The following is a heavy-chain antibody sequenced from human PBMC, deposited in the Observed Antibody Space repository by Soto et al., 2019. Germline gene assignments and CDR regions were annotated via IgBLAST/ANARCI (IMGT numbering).Heavy chain of an antibody. CDR3: ASYCRGGTCDASSFEY. Sequence: QVQLQESGPGLVKPSQTLSLTCTVSGGSISSGGYYWSWIRQHPGKSLEWTGYIYYSGSSYYNTSLKRPVTISGYTSKSPVSLKLSAVSAAVTALEDGASYCRGGTCDASSFEYWGQGPGVNVSS. CDR1: GGSISSGGYY. D-gene: IGHD2-15*01. CDR2: IYYSGSS. J-gene: IGHJ4*02. V-gene: IGHV4-31*01.